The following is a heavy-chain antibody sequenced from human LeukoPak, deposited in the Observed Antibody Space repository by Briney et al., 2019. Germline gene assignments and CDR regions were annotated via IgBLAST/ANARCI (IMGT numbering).Heavy chain of an antibody. Sequence: ASVKVSCKASGYTFTGYYMHWVRQAPGQGLEWMGWINPKSGGTNYSQKFQGRVTMTRDTSISTAYMELRRLRSDDTAVYYCARGGLPFYYYYMDVWGKGTTVTISS. CDR1: GYTFTGYY. D-gene: IGHD4-11*01. CDR3: ARGGLPFYYYYMDV. J-gene: IGHJ6*03. V-gene: IGHV1-2*02. CDR2: INPKSGGT.